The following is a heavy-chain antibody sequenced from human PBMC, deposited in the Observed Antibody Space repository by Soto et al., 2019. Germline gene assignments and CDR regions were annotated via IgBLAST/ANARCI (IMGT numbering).Heavy chain of an antibody. CDR3: ARFRSPEGRITMVRGVISRDYYYYGMDV. CDR2: IYPGDSDT. J-gene: IGHJ6*02. CDR1: GYSFTSYW. D-gene: IGHD3-10*01. Sequence: GESLKISCKGSGYSFTSYWIGWVRQMPGKGLEWMGIIYPGDSDTRYSPSFQGQVTISADKSISTAYLQWSSLKASDTAMYYCARFRSPEGRITMVRGVISRDYYYYGMDVWGQGTTVTVSS. V-gene: IGHV5-51*01.